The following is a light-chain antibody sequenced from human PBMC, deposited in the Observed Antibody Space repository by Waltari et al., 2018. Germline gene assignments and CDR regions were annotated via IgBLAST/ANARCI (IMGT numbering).Light chain of an antibody. J-gene: IGKJ2*01. CDR3: QQYDNFPYT. V-gene: IGKV1-33*01. CDR2: ATS. Sequence: SSLSASVGDRVTITCQASQDIRTYLNWYQQRPGKAPKLLIYATSNLETGVPSRFSGSGFGTHFTFTISSLQPEDIATYYCQQYDNFPYTFGQGTKLGIK. CDR1: QDIRTY.